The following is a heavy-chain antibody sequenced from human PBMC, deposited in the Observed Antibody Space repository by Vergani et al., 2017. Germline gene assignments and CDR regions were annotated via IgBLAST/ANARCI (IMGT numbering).Heavy chain of an antibody. D-gene: IGHD6-13*01. CDR1: GGTFSSYA. V-gene: IGHV1-69*12. CDR3: AKDIASSWYSGWFDP. Sequence: QVQLVQSGAEVKKPGSSVKVSCKASGGTFSSYAISWVRQAPGQGLEWMGGIIPIFGTANYAQKFQGRVTITADESTSTAYMELSSLRSEDTALYYCAKDIASSWYSGWFDPWGQGTLVTVSS. J-gene: IGHJ5*02. CDR2: IIPIFGTA.